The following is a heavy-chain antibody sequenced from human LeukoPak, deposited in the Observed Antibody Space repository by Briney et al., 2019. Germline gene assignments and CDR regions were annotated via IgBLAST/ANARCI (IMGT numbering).Heavy chain of an antibody. D-gene: IGHD5/OR15-5a*01. CDR3: ATDRGVSTIRRKVDCFDY. CDR2: ISGSGGST. Sequence: GGSLRLSCAASGFTFSSYAMNWVRQAPGKGLEWVSGISGSGGSTYCADSVKGRFTISRDNSKNTLCLQMNSLRAEDTAVYYCATDRGVSTIRRKVDCFDYWGQGTVVTVSS. V-gene: IGHV3-23*01. CDR1: GFTFSSYA. J-gene: IGHJ4*02.